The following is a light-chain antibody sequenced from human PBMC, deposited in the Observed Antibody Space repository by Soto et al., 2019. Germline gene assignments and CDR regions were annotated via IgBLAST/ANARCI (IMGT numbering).Light chain of an antibody. Sequence: DIQLTQSPSFLSASVGDRVTITCQASQGISSYLAWYQQKPGKAPKLLISAASTLQSGVPSRFSGSGSGTEFTLTISSLQPEDFATYYCQQLNSYPWTFGQGTKVEIK. CDR1: QGISSY. CDR2: AAS. J-gene: IGKJ1*01. V-gene: IGKV1-9*01. CDR3: QQLNSYPWT.